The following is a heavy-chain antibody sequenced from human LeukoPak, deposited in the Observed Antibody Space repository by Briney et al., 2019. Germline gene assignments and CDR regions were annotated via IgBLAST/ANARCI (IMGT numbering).Heavy chain of an antibody. J-gene: IGHJ4*02. CDR3: AREPDSRYGDYGF. CDR1: GYTFTSYG. CDR2: ISAYNGNT. V-gene: IGHV1-18*01. Sequence: ASVKVSCRASGYTFTSYGISWVRQAPGQGREWMGWISAYNGNTNYAQKLQGRVTMTTDTSTSTAYMELRRLRSDDTAVYYCAREPDSRYGDYGFWGQGTLVTVSS. D-gene: IGHD4-17*01.